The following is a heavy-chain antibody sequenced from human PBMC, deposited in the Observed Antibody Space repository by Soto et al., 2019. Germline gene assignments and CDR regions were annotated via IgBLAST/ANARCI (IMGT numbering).Heavy chain of an antibody. D-gene: IGHD3-3*01. CDR1: HFTFSNAW. CDR3: TTEYYDFWSGDNATPLFEQ. J-gene: IGHJ4*02. V-gene: IGHV3-15*07. CDR2: IKSKTDGGTT. Sequence: GGSLRLSCAGSHFTFSNAWMNWVRQAPGKGLEWVGRIKSKTDGGTTDYAAPVKGRFAISRDDSKSTLYLQMNSLKTEETAVYYCTTEYYDFWSGDNATPLFEQWGQGTLVTVSS.